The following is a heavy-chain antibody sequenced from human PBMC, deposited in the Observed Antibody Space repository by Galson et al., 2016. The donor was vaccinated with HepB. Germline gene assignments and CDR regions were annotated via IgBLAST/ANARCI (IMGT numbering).Heavy chain of an antibody. Sequence: SETLSLTCTVSTGSIGDFYWHWIRQPPGKGLEWIAYVHYSGSTSYNPSLKSRVTISVDTSKNQFSLNLNSVTAADTAVYYCAREWSAFDFWSQGTMVTVSP. CDR3: AREWSAFDF. CDR2: VHYSGST. D-gene: IGHD2-15*01. J-gene: IGHJ3*01. V-gene: IGHV4-59*12. CDR1: TGSIGDFY.